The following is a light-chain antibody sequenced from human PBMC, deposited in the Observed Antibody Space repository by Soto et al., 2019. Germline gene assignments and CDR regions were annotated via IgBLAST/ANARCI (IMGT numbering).Light chain of an antibody. CDR2: GAS. J-gene: IGKJ5*01. CDR1: QSVSSN. V-gene: IGKV3D-15*01. CDR3: QQYNNWPPIT. Sequence: DIVMTQSPATLSVSPGERATLSCRASQSVSSNLAWYQQKPGQAPRLLIYGASNRATGIPDRFSGSGSGTDFILTISRLQSEDFAVYYCQQYNNWPPITFGQGTRLEIK.